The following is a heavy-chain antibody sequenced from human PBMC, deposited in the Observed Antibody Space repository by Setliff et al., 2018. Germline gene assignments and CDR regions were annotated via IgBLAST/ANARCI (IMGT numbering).Heavy chain of an antibody. D-gene: IGHD3-3*01. J-gene: IGHJ4*02. Sequence: GGSLRLSCAASGFTFSSYEMNWVRQAPGKGLEWVSVIYSGGSTYYADSVKGRFTISRDNSKNTLYLQMNSLRAEDTAVYYCARDLKFFGVGPLHIDYWGQGTLVTVSS. V-gene: IGHV3-66*02. CDR1: GFTFSSYE. CDR3: ARDLKFFGVGPLHIDY. CDR2: IYSGGST.